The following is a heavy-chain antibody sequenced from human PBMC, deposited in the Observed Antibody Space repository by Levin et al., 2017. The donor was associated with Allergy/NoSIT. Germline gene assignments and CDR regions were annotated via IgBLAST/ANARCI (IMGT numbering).Heavy chain of an antibody. Sequence: PKASVKVSCKASEYSFTDYYIHWVRQAPGQGLEWMGWINPFSGGTKYAQKFQGRVTVTGDTAISTVYMEMSSLRSDDTAVYYCGRRRSGYYDVIDYWGQGTLVTV. CDR2: INPFSGGT. D-gene: IGHD3-3*01. CDR3: GRRRSGYYDVIDY. CDR1: EYSFTDYY. V-gene: IGHV1-2*02. J-gene: IGHJ4*02.